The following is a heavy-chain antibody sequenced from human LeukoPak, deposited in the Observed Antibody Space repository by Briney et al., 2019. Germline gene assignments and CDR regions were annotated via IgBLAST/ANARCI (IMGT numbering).Heavy chain of an antibody. J-gene: IGHJ4*02. CDR3: ARDPVRAAPTYYFDY. D-gene: IGHD6-6*01. CDR1: VLTFSSYA. Sequence: GGSLRLSCAASVLTFSSYAMHWVPQAPGKGLEGVAVISYDGSNKYYADSVKGRFTISRDNSKNTLYLQMNSLRAEDTAVYYCARDPVRAAPTYYFDYWGQGTLVTVSS. V-gene: IGHV3-30-3*01. CDR2: ISYDGSNK.